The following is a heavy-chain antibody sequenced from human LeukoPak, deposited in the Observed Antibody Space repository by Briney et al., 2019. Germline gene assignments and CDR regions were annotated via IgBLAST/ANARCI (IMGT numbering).Heavy chain of an antibody. D-gene: IGHD5-24*01. J-gene: IGHJ4*02. CDR3: AKFPDGDY. V-gene: IGHV3-13*01. CDR2: IGTAGDT. Sequence: AGGSLRLSCAASGFTFSSYDMHWVRQATGKGLEWVSAIGTAGDTYYPGSVKGRFTISRDNSKNTLYLQMNSLRAEDTAVYYCAKFPDGDYWGQGTLVTVSS. CDR1: GFTFSSYD.